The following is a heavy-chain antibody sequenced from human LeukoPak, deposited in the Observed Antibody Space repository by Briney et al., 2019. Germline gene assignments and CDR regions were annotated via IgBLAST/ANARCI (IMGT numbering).Heavy chain of an antibody. J-gene: IGHJ5*02. CDR2: INHSGST. V-gene: IGHV4-34*01. CDR1: GGSFSGYY. CDR3: ARHGLRWYFGDP. Sequence: SETLSLTCAVYGGSFSGYYWSWIRQPPGKGLEWIGEINHSGSTSYNPSLKSRVTISVDTSKNQFSLKLSSVTAADTAVYYCARHGLRWYFGDPRGQGTLVTVSS. D-gene: IGHD4-23*01.